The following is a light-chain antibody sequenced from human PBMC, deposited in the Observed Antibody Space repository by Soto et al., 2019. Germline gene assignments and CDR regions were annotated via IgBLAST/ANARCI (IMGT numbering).Light chain of an antibody. CDR1: QSVSSN. CDR2: GAS. Sequence: EIVMKQSPVTLSVSAGERATLSCRASQSVSSNLAWYQQKPGQAPSLLIYGASSRATGTPDRFSGSGSGTDFTLTINRLEPEDFAVYYCQQYDSSPRTFGQGTKVDI. CDR3: QQYDSSPRT. V-gene: IGKV3-20*01. J-gene: IGKJ1*01.